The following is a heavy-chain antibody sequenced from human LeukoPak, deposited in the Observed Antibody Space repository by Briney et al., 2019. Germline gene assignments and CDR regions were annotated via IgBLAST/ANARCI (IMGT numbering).Heavy chain of an antibody. D-gene: IGHD3-10*01. CDR1: GGTFSSYA. CDR2: IIPIFGTA. J-gene: IGHJ4*02. V-gene: IGHV1-69*13. CDR3: ARAQSGGSGSYRY. Sequence: SVKVSCKASGGTFSSYAISWVRQAPGQGLEWMGGIIPIFGTANYAQKFQGRVTITADESTSAAYMELSSLRSEDTAVYYCARAQSGGSGSYRYWGQGTLVTVSS.